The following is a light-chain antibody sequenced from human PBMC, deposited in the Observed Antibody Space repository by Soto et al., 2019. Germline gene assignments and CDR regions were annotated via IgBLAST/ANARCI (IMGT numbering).Light chain of an antibody. CDR3: QQRHMWPIT. J-gene: IGKJ5*01. Sequence: EIVFTQSPCTVSLYPGERATLSCRASQSFRGLLAWYRQKPGQAPRLLIYDAYNRATGIPPRFSGSGSGTDFTLTISSLEPEDSAVYYCQQRHMWPITFGQGTRLEI. V-gene: IGKV3-11*01. CDR1: QSFRGL. CDR2: DAY.